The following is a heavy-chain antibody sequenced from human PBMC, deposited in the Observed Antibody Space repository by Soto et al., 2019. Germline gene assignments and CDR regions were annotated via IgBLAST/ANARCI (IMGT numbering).Heavy chain of an antibody. J-gene: IGHJ4*02. CDR3: ARERGDYYGSGRRNY. V-gene: IGHV3-48*01. CDR2: ISSSSSTI. Sequence: GGSLRLSCAASGFTFSSYSMNWVRQAPGKGLEWVSYISSSSSTIYYADSVKGRFTISRDNAKNSLYLQMNSLRAEDTAVYYCARERGDYYGSGRRNYWGQGTLVTVSS. CDR1: GFTFSSYS. D-gene: IGHD3-10*01.